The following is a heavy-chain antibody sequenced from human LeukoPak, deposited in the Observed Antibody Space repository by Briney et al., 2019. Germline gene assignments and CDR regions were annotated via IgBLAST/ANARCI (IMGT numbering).Heavy chain of an antibody. Sequence: GGSLRLSCAASGFTFSSYWMNWARQAPGKGLEWVSAISGSGGSTYYADSVKGRFTISRDNSKNTLYLQMNSLRAEDTAVYYCAKFGLDYGDYPYFDYWGQGTLVTVSS. D-gene: IGHD4-17*01. V-gene: IGHV3-23*01. CDR2: ISGSGGST. CDR3: AKFGLDYGDYPYFDY. CDR1: GFTFSSYW. J-gene: IGHJ4*02.